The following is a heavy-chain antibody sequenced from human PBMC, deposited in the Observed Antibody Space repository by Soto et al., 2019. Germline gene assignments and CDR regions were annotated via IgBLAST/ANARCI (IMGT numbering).Heavy chain of an antibody. CDR2: INPNSGGT. Sequence: ASVKVSCKASGYTFTDHYMHWVRQAPGQGLEWMGWINPNSGGTNYAQKFQGRVTMTRDTTISTAYMELSRLRSDDTAAYYCARGKPTISEGRWFGPWRQGTLVTVSS. CDR3: ARGKPTISEGRWFGP. CDR1: GYTFTDHY. V-gene: IGHV1-2*02. J-gene: IGHJ5*02. D-gene: IGHD3-3*01.